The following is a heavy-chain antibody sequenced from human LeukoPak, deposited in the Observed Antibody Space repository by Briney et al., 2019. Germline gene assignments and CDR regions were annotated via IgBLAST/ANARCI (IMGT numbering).Heavy chain of an antibody. Sequence: VGSLRLSCAASGFTFTNHWMHWVRQAPGEGLVWGSRIRPDGRETNHAGSVKGRFTISRDNAKNTLYLRMNSLGDEDTAVYFCGRDAVLGSGSFDYWGQGVLVTVSS. D-gene: IGHD3-10*01. CDR2: IRPDGRET. J-gene: IGHJ4*02. CDR1: GFTFTNHW. CDR3: GRDAVLGSGSFDY. V-gene: IGHV3-74*01.